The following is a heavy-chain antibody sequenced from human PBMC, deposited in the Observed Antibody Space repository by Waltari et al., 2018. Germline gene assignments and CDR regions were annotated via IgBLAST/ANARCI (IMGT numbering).Heavy chain of an antibody. CDR3: ARGRDLYANFDYNWFDP. V-gene: IGHV1-8*02. D-gene: IGHD2-8*01. CDR2: RNHNSGAT. Sequence: QVQLVQSGAEVLKPGASVKVSCQASGYTFINYEINWVRQAAGQGLEWMGWRNHNSGATAYAQKFQDRITMTRDTSITTAYMELSNLRSDDTAVFYCARGRDLYANFDYNWFDPWGQGTLVTVSS. CDR1: GYTFINYE. J-gene: IGHJ5*02.